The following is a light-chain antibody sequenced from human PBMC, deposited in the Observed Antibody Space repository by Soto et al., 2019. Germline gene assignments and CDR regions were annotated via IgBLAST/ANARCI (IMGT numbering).Light chain of an antibody. Sequence: DIVMTQSPDSLAVSLGERATINCKSSQSVLYSSNNKNYLAWYQQNPGQPPKLLIYWASTRQSGVPDRFTGSGSGQDFTLTISSLQAEDVAVYYCQQYYSTPITFGQGTRLEIK. CDR3: QQYYSTPIT. J-gene: IGKJ5*01. CDR1: QSVLYSSNNKNY. V-gene: IGKV4-1*01. CDR2: WAS.